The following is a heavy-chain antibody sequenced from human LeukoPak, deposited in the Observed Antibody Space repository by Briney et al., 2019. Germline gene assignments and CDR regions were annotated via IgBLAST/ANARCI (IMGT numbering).Heavy chain of an antibody. D-gene: IGHD6-19*01. CDR2: TSAYNGDT. Sequence: ASVKVSCKASGFTFTRYGISWVRQAPGQGLEWMGWTSAYNGDTKYAQKFQDRLTMTTDTSTSTAYMELRSLRSDDTAMYYCARDPSNTSGWYAWADYWGQGTLVTVSS. J-gene: IGHJ4*02. CDR3: ARDPSNTSGWYAWADY. V-gene: IGHV1-18*01. CDR1: GFTFTRYG.